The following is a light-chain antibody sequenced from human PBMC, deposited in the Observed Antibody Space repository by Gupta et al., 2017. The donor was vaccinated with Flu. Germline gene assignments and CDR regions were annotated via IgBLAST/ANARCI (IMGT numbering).Light chain of an antibody. V-gene: IGLV1-47*01. Sequence: SVLTQPPSTSGTPGQRVTISCSGSSSNIGSNYLSWYQQLPGTAPKLLISRNDQRPSRVPDRFSGSKSGTSASLTISGLRSDDEADYYCAAWDDSLSGYVFGPGTKVTVL. J-gene: IGLJ1*01. CDR2: RND. CDR1: SSNIGSNY. CDR3: AAWDDSLSGYV.